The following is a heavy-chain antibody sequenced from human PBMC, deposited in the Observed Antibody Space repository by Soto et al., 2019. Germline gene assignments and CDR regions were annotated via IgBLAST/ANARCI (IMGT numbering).Heavy chain of an antibody. CDR1: GYAFTTYG. Sequence: QVHLVQSGAEVKKPGASVKVSCKGSGYAFTTYGITWVRQAPGQGLEWKGWISAHSGNTNYAQKLQGRVTVTRDTATSTAYRELRSLRSEGTAVYYCARGRDGDYWGQGALVTVSS. CDR2: ISAHSGNT. D-gene: IGHD6-6*01. V-gene: IGHV1-18*01. CDR3: ARGRDGDY. J-gene: IGHJ4*02.